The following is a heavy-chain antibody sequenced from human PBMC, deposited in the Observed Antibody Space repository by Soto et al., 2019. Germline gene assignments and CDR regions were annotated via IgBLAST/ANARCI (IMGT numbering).Heavy chain of an antibody. CDR1: GSSLSASGVG. D-gene: IGHD3-9*01. J-gene: IGHJ3*02. CDR2: IYWDDDK. CDR3: ARLYYDILTAYLALGAFDI. Sequence: QITLKESGPPLVNSTQTLTLTCTFSGSSLSASGVGVGWIRQPPGKALEWLALIYWDDDKRYSPSLKSRLTITRDTSKNQVVLTMSDMDPVDTATYYCARLYYDILTAYLALGAFDIWGQGTMVTVSS. V-gene: IGHV2-5*02.